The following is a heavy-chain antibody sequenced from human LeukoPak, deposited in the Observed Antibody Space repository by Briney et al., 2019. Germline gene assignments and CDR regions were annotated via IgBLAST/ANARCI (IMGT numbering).Heavy chain of an antibody. J-gene: IGHJ5*02. CDR3: ARDLVAGTNWFDP. Sequence: ASVKVSCKASGYSFTSYGITWVRQAPGQGLEWMGWISGYNGDTNYVQKLQGRVTMTTDRSTSTAYMEVSRLRSDDTAVYYCARDLVAGTNWFDPWGQGTLVTVSS. CDR2: ISGYNGDT. V-gene: IGHV1-18*01. CDR1: GYSFTSYG. D-gene: IGHD6-19*01.